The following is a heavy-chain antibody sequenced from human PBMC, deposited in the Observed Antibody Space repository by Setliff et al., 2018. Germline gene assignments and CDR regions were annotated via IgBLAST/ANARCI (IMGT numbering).Heavy chain of an antibody. Sequence: PGGSLRLSCAASGFTFDDYAMHWVRQAPGKGLEWVSGISWNSGSIGYADSVKGRFTISRDNAKNSLYLQMNSLRAEDMALYYCAKDLSIAVAGIFDYWGQGTLVTVSS. CDR1: GFTFDDYA. D-gene: IGHD6-19*01. V-gene: IGHV3-9*03. CDR2: ISWNSGSI. J-gene: IGHJ4*02. CDR3: AKDLSIAVAGIFDY.